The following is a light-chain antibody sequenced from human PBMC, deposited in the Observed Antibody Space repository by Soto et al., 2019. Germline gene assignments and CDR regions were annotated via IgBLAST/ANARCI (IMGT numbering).Light chain of an antibody. CDR3: CSYAGSSTYV. V-gene: IGLV2-23*01. CDR1: SSDVGSYNL. CDR2: EGS. Sequence: QSALTQPASVSGSPGQSITISCTGTSSDVGSYNLASWYQQYPGKAPKLMIYEGSKRPSGVSNRFSGSKSGNTASLTISGLQAEDEADYYCCSYAGSSTYVFGTGTKLTVL. J-gene: IGLJ1*01.